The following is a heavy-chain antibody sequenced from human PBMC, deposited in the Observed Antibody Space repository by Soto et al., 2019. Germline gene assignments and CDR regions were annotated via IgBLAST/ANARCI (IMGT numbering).Heavy chain of an antibody. J-gene: IGHJ6*02. V-gene: IGHV3-21*01. CDR2: ITTTSTYK. D-gene: IGHD2-2*01. CDR3: AREKCSSTSCNHGMDV. CDR1: AFTFNNFP. Sequence: EVQLVESGGGLVKPGGSLRLSCVASAFTFNNFPMHWVRQAPGKGLQWLASITTTSTYKYYADSVKGRFRISRDNAKNSLYLELTNLRSEDTAVYYCAREKCSSTSCNHGMDVWGLGTTVTVSS.